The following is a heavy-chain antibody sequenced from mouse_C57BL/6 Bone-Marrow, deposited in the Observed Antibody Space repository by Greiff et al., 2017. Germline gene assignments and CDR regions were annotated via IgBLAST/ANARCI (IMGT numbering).Heavy chain of an antibody. V-gene: IGHV1-81*01. CDR1: GYTFTSYG. J-gene: IGHJ4*01. CDR2: IYPRSGNT. CDR3: ARYGGYHVPYYYAMDY. Sequence: QVQLQQSGAELARPGASVKLSCKASGYTFTSYGISWVKQRTGQGLEWIGEIYPRSGNTYYHEKFQGKATLTADNTSSTAYMELRSLTSEDSAVYFCARYGGYHVPYYYAMDYWGQGTSVTVSS. D-gene: IGHD2-3*01.